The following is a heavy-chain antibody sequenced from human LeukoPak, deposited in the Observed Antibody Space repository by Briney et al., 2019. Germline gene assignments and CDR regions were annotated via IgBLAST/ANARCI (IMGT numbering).Heavy chain of an antibody. V-gene: IGHV4-61*10. CDR3: ARLDLPNDAFDI. Sequence: SETLSLTCTVSGGSISSGSYYWSWIRQPAGKGLEWIGYIYYSGSTNYNPSLKSRVTISVDTSKNQFSLKLSSVTAADTAVYYCARLDLPNDAFDIWGQGTMVTVSS. CDR2: IYYSGST. CDR1: GGSISSGSYY. D-gene: IGHD2-2*01. J-gene: IGHJ3*02.